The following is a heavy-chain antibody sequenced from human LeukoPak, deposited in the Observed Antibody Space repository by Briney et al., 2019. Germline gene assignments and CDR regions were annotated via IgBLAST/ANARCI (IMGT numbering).Heavy chain of an antibody. CDR1: GFTFSSYS. CDR2: ISSSSSTI. J-gene: IGHJ4*02. Sequence: PGGSLRLSCAASGFTFSSYSMNWVRQAPGKGLEWVSYISSSSSTIYYADSVKGRFTISRDNAKNSLYLQMNSLRAEDTAVYYCARGSEYNYAFTGRERTKSRLDYWGQGTLVTVSS. D-gene: IGHD3-16*01. V-gene: IGHV3-48*01. CDR3: ARGSEYNYAFTGRERTKSRLDY.